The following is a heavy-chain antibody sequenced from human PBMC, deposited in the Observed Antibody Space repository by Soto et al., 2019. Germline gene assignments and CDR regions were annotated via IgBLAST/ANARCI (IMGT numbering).Heavy chain of an antibody. CDR1: GFTFSSYW. D-gene: IGHD2-15*01. Sequence: GGSLRLSCAASGFTFSSYWMHWVRQAPGKGLVWVSRINSDGSSTSYADSVKGRFTISRDNAKNTLYLQMNSLRAEDTAVYYCARDGEGYCSGGSCYSVPDIWGQGTMVTVSS. J-gene: IGHJ3*02. V-gene: IGHV3-74*01. CDR3: ARDGEGYCSGGSCYSVPDI. CDR2: INSDGSST.